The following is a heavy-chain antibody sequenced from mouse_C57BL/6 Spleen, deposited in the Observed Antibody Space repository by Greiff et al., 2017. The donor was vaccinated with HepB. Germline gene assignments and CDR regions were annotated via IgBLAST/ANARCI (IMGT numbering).Heavy chain of an antibody. J-gene: IGHJ3*01. CDR3: ARGLAY. CDR1: GYTFTDYY. Sequence: DVKLQESGPVLVKPGASVKMSCKASGYTFTDYYMNWVKQSHGKSLEWIGVINPYNGGTSYNQKFKGKATLTVDKSSSTAYMELNSLTSEDSAVYYCARGLAYWGQGTLVTVSA. V-gene: IGHV1-19*01. CDR2: INPYNGGT.